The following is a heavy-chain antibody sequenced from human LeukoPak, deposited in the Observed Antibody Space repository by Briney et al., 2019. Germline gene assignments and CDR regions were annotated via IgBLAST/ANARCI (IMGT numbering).Heavy chain of an antibody. J-gene: IGHJ4*02. CDR2: IIPIFGTA. CDR3: ASDGIAAAGNFDY. CDR1: GGTFSSYA. Sequence: ASVKVSCKASGGTFSSYAISWVRQAPGQGLEWMGGIIPIFGTANCAQKFQGRVTITADESTSTAYMELSSLRSEDTAVYYCASDGIAAAGNFDYWGQGTLVTVSS. V-gene: IGHV1-69*13. D-gene: IGHD6-13*01.